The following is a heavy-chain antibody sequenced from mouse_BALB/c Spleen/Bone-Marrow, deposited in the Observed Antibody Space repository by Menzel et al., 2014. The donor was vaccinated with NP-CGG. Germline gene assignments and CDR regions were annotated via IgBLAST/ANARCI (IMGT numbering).Heavy chain of an antibody. CDR3: ARRTGTDYYAMDY. J-gene: IGHJ4*01. CDR1: GFTFSSYG. CDR2: ISSGGVYT. D-gene: IGHD4-1*01. Sequence: EVQRVESGGDLVKPGGSLKLSCAASGFTFSSYGMSWVRQTPDKRLEWVATISSGGVYTYYPDSVNGRFTISRDNAKNTLYLQMSSLKSEDTAMYYCARRTGTDYYAMDYWGQGTSVTVSS. V-gene: IGHV5-6*01.